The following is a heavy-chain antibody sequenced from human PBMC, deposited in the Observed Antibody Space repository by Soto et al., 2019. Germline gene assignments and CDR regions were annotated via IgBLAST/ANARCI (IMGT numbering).Heavy chain of an antibody. D-gene: IGHD6-19*01. CDR3: AHKQWLQPFDY. V-gene: IGHV2-5*02. CDR1: GFSLSTSGVG. J-gene: IGHJ4*02. CDR2: IYWDDDK. Sequence: QITLKESGPTLVKPTQTLTLTCTFSGFSLSTSGVGVGWIRQPPGKALEWLALIYWDDDKRYSPSLKSRLTYTXXTSKNQVVLTMTNMDPVDTATYYCAHKQWLQPFDYWGQGTLVTVSS.